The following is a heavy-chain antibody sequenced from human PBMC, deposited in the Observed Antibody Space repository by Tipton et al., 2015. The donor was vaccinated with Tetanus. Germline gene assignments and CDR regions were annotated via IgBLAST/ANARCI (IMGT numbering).Heavy chain of an antibody. D-gene: IGHD5-12*01. Sequence: TLSLTCTVSDGPVSSGGHYWGWVRQLPGKGLEWIGCIYYSGTTYYNPSLRSRLSISVDTSKNQFSLSLASVTAADTAIYYCARAELRRGFSGYLYYDLWGRCFLVTVSS. CDR2: IYYSGTT. CDR1: DGPVSSGGHY. CDR3: ARAELRRGFSGYLYYDL. V-gene: IGHV4-31*03. J-gene: IGHJ2*01.